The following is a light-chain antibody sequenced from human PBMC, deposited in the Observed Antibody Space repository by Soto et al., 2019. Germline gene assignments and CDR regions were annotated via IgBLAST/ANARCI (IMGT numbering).Light chain of an antibody. V-gene: IGKV3-15*01. Sequence: EVVMTQSPATLSVSPGERATLSCRASQSVSNNLAWYQQKPGQAPRLLIYGASTRATGIPARFSGSGSGTEFTLTISSLQSEDFAVYYCQQYKTWPPLTFGGGTKVDI. CDR3: QQYKTWPPLT. CDR1: QSVSNN. CDR2: GAS. J-gene: IGKJ4*01.